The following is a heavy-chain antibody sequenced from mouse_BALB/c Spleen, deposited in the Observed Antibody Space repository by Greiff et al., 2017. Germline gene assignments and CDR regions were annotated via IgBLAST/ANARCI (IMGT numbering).Heavy chain of an antibody. Sequence: VQLQQSGPELVKPGASVKISCKASGYSFTGYFMNWVMQSHGKSLEWIGRINPYNGDTFYNQKFKGKATLTVDKSSSTAHMELRSLASEDSAVYYCARSGGLRRGWFAYWGQGTLVTVSA. CDR3: ARSGGLRRGWFAY. CDR2: INPYNGDT. V-gene: IGHV1-20*02. CDR1: GYSFTGYF. D-gene: IGHD2-2*01. J-gene: IGHJ3*01.